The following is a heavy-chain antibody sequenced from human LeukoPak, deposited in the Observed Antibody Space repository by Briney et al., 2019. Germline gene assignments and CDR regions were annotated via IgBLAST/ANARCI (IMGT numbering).Heavy chain of an antibody. Sequence: ASVKVSCKVSGYTLTELSMHWVRQAPGKGLEWMGGFDPEDGETIYAQKFQGRVTMTEDTSTDTAYMELSSLRSEDTAVYYCATDPGKREQWPLYYFDYWGQGTLVTVSS. CDR3: ATDPGKREQWPLYYFDY. J-gene: IGHJ4*02. CDR2: FDPEDGET. V-gene: IGHV1-24*01. CDR1: GYTLTELS. D-gene: IGHD6-19*01.